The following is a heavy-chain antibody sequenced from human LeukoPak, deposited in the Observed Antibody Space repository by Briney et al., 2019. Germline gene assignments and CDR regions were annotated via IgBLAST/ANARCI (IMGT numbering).Heavy chain of an antibody. J-gene: IGHJ4*02. CDR2: ISASGGST. D-gene: IGHD6-6*01. CDR3: ARDLYSSSSDY. Sequence: GGFLRLSCAASGFTLSSYAMSWVRQAPGKGLEWVSLISASGGSTYYADSVKGRFTISRDNSKNTLYLQMNSLRAEDTAVYYCARDLYSSSSDYWGQGTLVTVSS. V-gene: IGHV3-23*01. CDR1: GFTLSSYA.